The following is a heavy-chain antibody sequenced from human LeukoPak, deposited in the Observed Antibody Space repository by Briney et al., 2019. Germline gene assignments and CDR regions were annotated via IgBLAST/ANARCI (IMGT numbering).Heavy chain of an antibody. D-gene: IGHD1-26*01. CDR2: ISSSSAHI. CDR3: ARDIGGSYTAIDY. Sequence: GGSLRLSCAASGFTFSSYSMNWVRQAPGKGLEWVSFISSSSAHINYAASGKGRFTISRDNPRNSLYLQMNSLRAEDTAVYYCARDIGGSYTAIDYWGQGTLVTVSS. J-gene: IGHJ4*02. V-gene: IGHV3-21*01. CDR1: GFTFSSYS.